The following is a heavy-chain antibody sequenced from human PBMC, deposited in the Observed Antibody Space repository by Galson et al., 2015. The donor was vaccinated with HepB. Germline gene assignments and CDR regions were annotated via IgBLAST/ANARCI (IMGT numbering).Heavy chain of an antibody. V-gene: IGHV4-59*01. Sequence: ETLSLTCTVSGGSIRNYYWSWIRQPPGKGLEWIGYIYYSGSTNYNPSLKSRVAISVDTSKNQFSLKLSSVTAADTAVYFCARAAVWDSSDYYPQFYYGVDVWGQGTTVTVAS. CDR1: GGSIRNYY. D-gene: IGHD3-22*01. CDR3: ARAAVWDSSDYYPQFYYGVDV. CDR2: IYYSGST. J-gene: IGHJ6*02.